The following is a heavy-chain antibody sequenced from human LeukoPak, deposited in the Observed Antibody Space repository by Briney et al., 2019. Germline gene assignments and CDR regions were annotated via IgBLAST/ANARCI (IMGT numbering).Heavy chain of an antibody. V-gene: IGHV3-21*01. J-gene: IGHJ3*02. Sequence: GGSLRLSCAASGFTFSSYSMNWVRQAPGKGLEWVSSISSSSSYICYADSVKGRFTISRDNAKNSLYLQMNSLRAEDTAVYYCARDLYDFWSGFNDAFDIWGQGTMVTVSS. CDR2: ISSSSSYI. CDR3: ARDLYDFWSGFNDAFDI. D-gene: IGHD3-3*01. CDR1: GFTFSSYS.